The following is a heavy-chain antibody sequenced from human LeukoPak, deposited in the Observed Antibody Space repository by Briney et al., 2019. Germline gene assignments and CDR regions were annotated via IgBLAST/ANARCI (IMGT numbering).Heavy chain of an antibody. V-gene: IGHV4-34*01. CDR2: INHSGST. Sequence: SETLSLTCAVYGGSFSGYYWSWIRQPPGKGLEWIGEINHSGSTNYNPSLKSRVTMSLDTSKNQFSLKMTSVTAADSAIYFCARMPVPIHDAFDIWGQGTAVMVSS. CDR3: ARMPVPIHDAFDI. CDR1: GGSFSGYY. D-gene: IGHD2-2*01. J-gene: IGHJ3*02.